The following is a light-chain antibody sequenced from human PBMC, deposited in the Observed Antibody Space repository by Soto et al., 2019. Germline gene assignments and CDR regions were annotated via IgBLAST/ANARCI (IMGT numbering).Light chain of an antibody. CDR2: YNN. V-gene: IGLV1-44*01. CDR3: AAWDDSLYGWV. CDR1: SSNIGSNT. Sequence: QSVLTQPPSASGTPGQRVTISCSGSSSNIGSNTVNWYHQLPGTAPTLLIYYNNQRPSGVPDRFSGSKSGTSASLAISGLQSEDEAHYYCAAWDDSLYGWVFGGGTQLTVL. J-gene: IGLJ3*02.